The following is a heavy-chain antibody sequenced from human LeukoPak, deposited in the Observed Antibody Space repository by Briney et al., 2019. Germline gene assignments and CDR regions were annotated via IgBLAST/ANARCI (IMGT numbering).Heavy chain of an antibody. Sequence: GESLKISCKGSGYTFTSYWFGWVRQMPGKGLEGMGIIYPGDSDTRYSPSFQGQVTISADKSISTAYLQCSSLKASDTAMYYCAGVGDYVFDYWGQGTLVTVSS. V-gene: IGHV5-51*01. CDR1: GYTFTSYW. CDR3: AGVGDYVFDY. CDR2: IYPGDSDT. D-gene: IGHD4-17*01. J-gene: IGHJ4*02.